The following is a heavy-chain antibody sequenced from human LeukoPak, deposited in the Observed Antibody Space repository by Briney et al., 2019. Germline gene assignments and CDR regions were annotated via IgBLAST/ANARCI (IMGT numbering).Heavy chain of an antibody. V-gene: IGHV3-64*01. Sequence: GGSLRLSCAASGFTFSSYAMHWVRQAPGKGLEYVSAISSNGGSTYYANSVKGRFTISRDNSKNTLYLQMGSLRAEDMAVYYCARGLYSSSHWGFDYWGQGTLVTVSS. J-gene: IGHJ4*02. CDR3: ARGLYSSSHWGFDY. D-gene: IGHD6-13*01. CDR1: GFTFSSYA. CDR2: ISSNGGST.